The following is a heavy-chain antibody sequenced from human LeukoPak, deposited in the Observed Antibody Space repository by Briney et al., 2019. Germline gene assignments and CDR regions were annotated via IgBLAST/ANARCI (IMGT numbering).Heavy chain of an antibody. CDR3: ARFYGSSLFDP. Sequence: SETLSLTCTVSGGPISGYYWSWIRLPPGKGLEWIGYIYDSGTTTYNPSFKSRVTISVDTSKNQFSLKLSSVSAADTAVYYCARFYGSSLFDPWGQGTLVTVSS. CDR1: GGPISGYY. J-gene: IGHJ5*02. CDR2: IYDSGTT. D-gene: IGHD3-10*01. V-gene: IGHV4-59*01.